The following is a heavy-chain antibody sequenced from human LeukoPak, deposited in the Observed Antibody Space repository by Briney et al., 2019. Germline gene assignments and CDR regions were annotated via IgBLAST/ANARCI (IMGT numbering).Heavy chain of an antibody. Sequence: GGSLRLSCAASGFTFSSYAMHWVRQAPGKGLEWVAVISYDGSNKYYADSVKGRFTISRYNSKNTLYLQMNSLRAEDTAVYYCARDTLDEGYSYGDGGYWGQGTLVTVSS. CDR2: ISYDGSNK. V-gene: IGHV3-30-3*01. D-gene: IGHD5-18*01. J-gene: IGHJ4*02. CDR1: GFTFSSYA. CDR3: ARDTLDEGYSYGDGGY.